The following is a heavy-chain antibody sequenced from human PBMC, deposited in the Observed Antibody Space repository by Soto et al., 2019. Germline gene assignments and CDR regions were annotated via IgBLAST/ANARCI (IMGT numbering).Heavy chain of an antibody. V-gene: IGHV3-23*01. CDR3: AKDPSVIVVVPAAIGDWFDP. CDR2: ISGSGGST. Sequence: AGGSLRLSCAASGFTFSSYAMSWVRQAPGKGLEWVSAISGSGGSTYYADSVKGRFTISRDNSKNTLYLQMNSLRAEDTAVYYCAKDPSVIVVVPAAIGDWFDPWGQGTLVTVSS. J-gene: IGHJ5*02. D-gene: IGHD2-2*01. CDR1: GFTFSSYA.